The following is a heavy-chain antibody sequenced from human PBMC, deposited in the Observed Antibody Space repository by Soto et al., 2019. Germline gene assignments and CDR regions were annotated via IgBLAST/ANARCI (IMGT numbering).Heavy chain of an antibody. D-gene: IGHD3-3*02. CDR1: GFTFSDYA. V-gene: IGHV3-23*01. CDR3: AKFRRVHFIVWSRGYGDG. J-gene: IGHJ6*02. Sequence: EVQLLESGGGLVQPGGSLRLSCAASGFTFSDYAMSWVRQAPGKGLEWVSTISGGGSRIYYADSVKGLFTISSYISRNTLYLQMNNLRADDTAVYYFAKFRRVHFIVWSRGYGDGWGQGTTVTVSS. CDR2: ISGGGSRI.